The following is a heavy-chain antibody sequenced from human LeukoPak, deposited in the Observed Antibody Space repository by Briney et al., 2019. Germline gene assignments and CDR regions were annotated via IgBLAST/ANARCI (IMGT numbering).Heavy chain of an antibody. Sequence: GASVKVSCKASGYTFIDYYIHWVRQAPGQGLEWMGWINPNTGGTNYARKFHGRVTMSSDTSISTAYMEVFSLRSDDTAVYYCARQHQLVNNWGQGTLVTVSS. J-gene: IGHJ4*02. CDR3: ARQHQLVNN. CDR2: INPNTGGT. CDR1: GYTFIDYY. D-gene: IGHD3-9*01. V-gene: IGHV1-2*02.